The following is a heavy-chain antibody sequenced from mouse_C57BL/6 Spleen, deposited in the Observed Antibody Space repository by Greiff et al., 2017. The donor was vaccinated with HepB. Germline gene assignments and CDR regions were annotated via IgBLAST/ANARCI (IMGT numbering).Heavy chain of an antibody. J-gene: IGHJ3*01. V-gene: IGHV3-6*01. CDR1: GYSITSGYY. CDR3: ARSGAYYSNPFAY. CDR2: ISYDGSN. Sequence: EVKLVESGPGLVKPSQSLSLTCSVTGYSITSGYYWNWIRQFPGNKLEWMGYISYDGSNNYNPSLKNRISITRDTSKNQFFLKLNSVTTEDTATYYCARSGAYYSNPFAYWGQGTLVTVSA. D-gene: IGHD2-5*01.